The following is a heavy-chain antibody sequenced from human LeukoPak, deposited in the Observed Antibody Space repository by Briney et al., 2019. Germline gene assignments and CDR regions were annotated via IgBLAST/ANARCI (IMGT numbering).Heavy chain of an antibody. CDR2: ISGSGGST. V-gene: IGHV3-23*01. J-gene: IGHJ4*02. Sequence: GGSLRLSCAASGFTFSSYAMHWVRQAPGKGLEWVSAISGSGGSTYYADSVKGRFTISRDNSKNTLYLQMNSLRAEDTAVYYCAKVSVVTAILDYFDYWGQGTLVTVSS. D-gene: IGHD2-21*02. CDR3: AKVSVVTAILDYFDY. CDR1: GFTFSSYA.